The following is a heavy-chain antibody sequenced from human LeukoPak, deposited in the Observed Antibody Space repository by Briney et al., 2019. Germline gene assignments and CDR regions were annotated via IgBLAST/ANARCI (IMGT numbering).Heavy chain of an antibody. Sequence: GGSLRLSCAASGFTFATYAMTWVRQVPGKGLEWVSTIGGSGVSTYYEDSVKGRFTISRDNSKNTLYLQVNSLRAADTAIYYXXXXDDTSGYRPLWGQGTLVTVSS. V-gene: IGHV3-23*01. CDR2: IGGSGVST. CDR1: GFTFATYA. J-gene: IGHJ4*02. D-gene: IGHD3-22*01. CDR3: XXXDDTSGYRPL.